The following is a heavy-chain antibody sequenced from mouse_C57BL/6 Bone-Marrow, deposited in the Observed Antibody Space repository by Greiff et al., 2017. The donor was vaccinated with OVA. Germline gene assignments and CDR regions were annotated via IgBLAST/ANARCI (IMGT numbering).Heavy chain of an antibody. CDR1: GFTFSDYG. Sequence: EVKLMESGGGLVQPGGSLKLSCAASGFTFSDYGMAWVRQAPRKGPEWVAFISNLAYSIYYADTVTGRFTISRENAKNTLYLEMSSLRSEDTAMYYCARAELFFDYWGQGTTLTVSS. D-gene: IGHD4-1*01. CDR3: ARAELFFDY. J-gene: IGHJ2*01. V-gene: IGHV5-15*01. CDR2: ISNLAYSI.